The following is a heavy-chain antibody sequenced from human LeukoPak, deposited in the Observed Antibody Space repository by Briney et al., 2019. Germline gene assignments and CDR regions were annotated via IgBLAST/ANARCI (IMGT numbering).Heavy chain of an antibody. J-gene: IGHJ4*02. Sequence: PGGSLRLSCAASGFTFNRYWMSWVRQAPGKGLEWVANIKEDGREKYYIDSVKGRLTISRDNAKNSLYLQMNSLRADDTAVYFCARLPLTERRHFEYWGQGTLVTVSS. V-gene: IGHV3-7*05. CDR2: IKEDGREK. D-gene: IGHD5-24*01. CDR3: ARLPLTERRHFEY. CDR1: GFTFNRYW.